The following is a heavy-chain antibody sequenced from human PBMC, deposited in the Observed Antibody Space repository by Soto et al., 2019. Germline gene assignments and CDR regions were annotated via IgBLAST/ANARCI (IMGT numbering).Heavy chain of an antibody. Sequence: NPSETLSLTCTVSGGSVSSSSYYWGWIRQPPGKGLEWIGTIYYTGDTSYGPSLKSRVTISVDTSKTQFSLNLKSVTAADTAVYYCAGRRAGDYYFDYWGQGTRVTVSS. CDR3: AGRRAGDYYFDY. CDR2: IYYTGDT. CDR1: GGSVSSSSYY. D-gene: IGHD1-26*01. J-gene: IGHJ4*02. V-gene: IGHV4-39*01.